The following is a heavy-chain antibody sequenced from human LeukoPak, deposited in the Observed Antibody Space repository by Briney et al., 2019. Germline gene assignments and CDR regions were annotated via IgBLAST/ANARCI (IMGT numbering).Heavy chain of an antibody. Sequence: GGSLRLSCAASGFTFSSYSMNWVRQAPGKGLDWVSSISSSSSYIYYADSVKGRFTISRDNAKNSLYLQMNSLRAEDTAVYYCARESIVATIFPYFDYWGQGTLVTVFS. CDR3: ARESIVATIFPYFDY. CDR1: GFTFSSYS. CDR2: ISSSSSYI. J-gene: IGHJ4*02. V-gene: IGHV3-21*01. D-gene: IGHD5-12*01.